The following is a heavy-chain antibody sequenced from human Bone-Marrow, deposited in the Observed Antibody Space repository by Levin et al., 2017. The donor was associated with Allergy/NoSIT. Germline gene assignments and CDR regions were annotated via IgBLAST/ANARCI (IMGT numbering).Heavy chain of an antibody. D-gene: IGHD3-10*01. J-gene: IGHJ4*02. CDR1: GGSISSGGYY. V-gene: IGHV4-31*03. CDR3: ASNTYYYGSGSYYTLGY. CDR2: IYYSGST. Sequence: SCTVSGGSISSGGYYWSWIRQHPGKGLEWIGYIYYSGSTYYNPSLKSRVTISVDTSKNQFSLKLSSVTAADTAVYYCASNTYYYGSGSYYTLGYWGQGTLVTVSS.